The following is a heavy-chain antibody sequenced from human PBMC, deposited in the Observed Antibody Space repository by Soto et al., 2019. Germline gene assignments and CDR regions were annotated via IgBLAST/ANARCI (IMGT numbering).Heavy chain of an antibody. CDR1: SATISSRSHY. CDR2: IDDSWIT. D-gene: IGHD1-1*01. Sequence: ETLSLTCPVPSATISSRSHYWAWTRQPPGKGLEWIGVIDDSWITHYSESLKSRVTISVDTSKNQFSLKVSSVTATDTAVYYCERQGRNTRIVLIKHYATDFWGQGTEVTVYS. CDR3: ERQGRNTRIVLIKHYATDF. J-gene: IGHJ6*02. V-gene: IGHV4-39*01.